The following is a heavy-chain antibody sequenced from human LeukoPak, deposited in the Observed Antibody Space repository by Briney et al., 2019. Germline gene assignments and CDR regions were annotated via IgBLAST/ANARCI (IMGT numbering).Heavy chain of an antibody. V-gene: IGHV3-21*01. CDR3: ARAPLKGYSSSSVH. J-gene: IGHJ4*02. D-gene: IGHD6-6*01. CDR2: SSISSNYK. Sequence: PGGSLRLSCAASGFTFSSYSMNWVRQAPGKGLECVSPSSISSNYKYYAASVKGRFTISRDNAKNSLYLQMNSLRAEDTAVYYCARAPLKGYSSSSVHWGQGTLVTVSS. CDR1: GFTFSSYS.